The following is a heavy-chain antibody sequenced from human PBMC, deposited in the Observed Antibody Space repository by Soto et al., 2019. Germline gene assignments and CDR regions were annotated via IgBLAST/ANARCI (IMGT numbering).Heavy chain of an antibody. CDR1: GIYISSDSYA. V-gene: IGHV4-30-2*01. CDR3: ASVARPYYFDY. Sequence: SQTQALTYAISGIYISSDSYAWRCVRQPPGKGLEWIGYIYHSGSTYYNPSLKSRVTISVDRSKNQFSLKLSSVTAADTAVYYCASVARPYYFDYWGQGTLVTVSS. J-gene: IGHJ4*02. CDR2: IYHSGST.